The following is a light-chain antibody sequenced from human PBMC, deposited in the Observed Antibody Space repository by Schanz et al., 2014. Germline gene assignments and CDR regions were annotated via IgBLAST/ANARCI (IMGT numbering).Light chain of an antibody. CDR2: EVT. J-gene: IGLJ2*01. Sequence: QSALTQPASVSGSPGQSITISCTGTSSDVGSYNLVSWYQHHPGKAPKLMMYEVTKRPSGVPDRFSGSKSGNTASLTVSWLQAEDEAVYYCSSYAGSNNLVFGGGTKLTVL. CDR3: SSYAGSNNLV. V-gene: IGLV2-8*01. CDR1: SSDVGSYNL.